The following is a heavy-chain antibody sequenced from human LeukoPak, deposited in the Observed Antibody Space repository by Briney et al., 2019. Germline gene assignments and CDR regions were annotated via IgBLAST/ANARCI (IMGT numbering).Heavy chain of an antibody. Sequence: GGSLRLSCAASGFTFSSYEMHWVRQAPGKGLEWVSYISSSGSTIYYADSVKGRFTISRDNAKNSLYLQMNSLRAEDTAVYYCARAITNYGYIFDCWGQGTLVTVSS. D-gene: IGHD5-18*01. CDR2: ISSSGSTI. CDR3: ARAITNYGYIFDC. J-gene: IGHJ4*02. V-gene: IGHV3-48*03. CDR1: GFTFSSYE.